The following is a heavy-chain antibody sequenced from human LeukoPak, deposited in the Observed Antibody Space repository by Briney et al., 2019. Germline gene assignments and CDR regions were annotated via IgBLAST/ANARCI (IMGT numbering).Heavy chain of an antibody. D-gene: IGHD3-3*01. V-gene: IGHV3-48*04. Sequence: PGGSLRLSCAASGFTFSSYSMNWVRQAPGKGLEWVSYISSSSSTIYYADSVKGRFTISRDNAKDSLYLQMNSLRAEDTAVYYCARRHGSTIFLGGYYMDVWGKGTTVTVSS. CDR2: ISSSSSTI. CDR1: GFTFSSYS. CDR3: ARRHGSTIFLGGYYMDV. J-gene: IGHJ6*03.